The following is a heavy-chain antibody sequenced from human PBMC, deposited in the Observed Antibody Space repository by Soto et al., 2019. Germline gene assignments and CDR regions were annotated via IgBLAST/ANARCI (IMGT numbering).Heavy chain of an antibody. D-gene: IGHD3-10*01. V-gene: IGHV4-59*08. CDR2: IYYSGST. Sequence: PSETLSLTCTVSGGSISSYYWSWIRQPPGKGLEWIGYIYYSGSTNYNPSLKSRVTISVDTSKNQFSLKLSSVTAADTAVYYCARSITMVRSHNYYMDVWGKGTTVTAP. CDR3: ARSITMVRSHNYYMDV. CDR1: GGSISSYY. J-gene: IGHJ6*03.